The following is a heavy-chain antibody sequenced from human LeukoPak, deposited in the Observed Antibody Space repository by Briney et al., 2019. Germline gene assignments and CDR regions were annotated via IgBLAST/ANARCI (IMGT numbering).Heavy chain of an antibody. V-gene: IGHV2-5*08. D-gene: IGHD3-22*01. J-gene: IGHJ4*02. CDR1: GGSISSYYW. CDR2: IYWDDDK. CDR3: ARQHYDSVDY. Sequence: TLSLTCTVSGGSISSYYWSWIRQPPGKGLEWIALIYWDDDKRYSPSLKSRLTITKDTSKNQVVLTMTNMDPVDTATYYCARQHYDSVDYWGQGTLVTVSS.